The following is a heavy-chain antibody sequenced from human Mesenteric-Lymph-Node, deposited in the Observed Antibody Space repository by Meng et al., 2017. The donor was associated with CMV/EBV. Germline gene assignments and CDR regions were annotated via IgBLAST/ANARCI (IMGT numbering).Heavy chain of an antibody. J-gene: IGHJ4*02. CDR2: IIPTLGVT. Sequence: SVKVSCKASGGTFSRHTISWVRQAPGQGLEWMGGIIPTLGVTNYAQKFQGRVTITADESTTTADMELNSLTSEDTAIYFCAGGLGIIEWLVGYWGQGTLVTVSS. V-gene: IGHV1-69*10. CDR1: GGTFSRHT. D-gene: IGHD3-3*01. CDR3: AGGLGIIEWLVGY.